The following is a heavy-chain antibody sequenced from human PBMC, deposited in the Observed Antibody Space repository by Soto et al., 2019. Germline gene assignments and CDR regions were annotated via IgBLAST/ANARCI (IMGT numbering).Heavy chain of an antibody. CDR1: GFTFSSYA. J-gene: IGHJ6*02. V-gene: IGHV3-30-3*01. CDR2: ISYDGSNK. Sequence: LRLSCAASGFTFSSYAMHWVRQAPGKGLEWVAVISYDGSNKYYADSVKGRFTISRDNSKNTLYLQMNSLRAEDTAVYYCAREMTTVTKLRYYYGMDVWGQGTTVTVSS. CDR3: AREMTTVTKLRYYYGMDV. D-gene: IGHD4-17*01.